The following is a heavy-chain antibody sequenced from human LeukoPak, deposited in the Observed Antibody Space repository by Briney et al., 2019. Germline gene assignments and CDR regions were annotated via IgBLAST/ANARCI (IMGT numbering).Heavy chain of an antibody. CDR1: GVTVSDNY. Sequence: GGSLRLSCAASGVTVSDNYMSWVRQAPGKGLEWVSLIYSGGSTYYADSVKGRFTISRDNSKNTLYLQMNSLRAEDTAVYYCAKADSWVLWGQGTLVTVSS. CDR3: AKADSWVL. J-gene: IGHJ4*02. CDR2: IYSGGST. D-gene: IGHD6-13*01. V-gene: IGHV3-53*01.